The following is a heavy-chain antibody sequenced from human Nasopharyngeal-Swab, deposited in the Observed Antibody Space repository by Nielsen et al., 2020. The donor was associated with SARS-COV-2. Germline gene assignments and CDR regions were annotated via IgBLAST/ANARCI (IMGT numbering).Heavy chain of an antibody. V-gene: IGHV1-2*06. D-gene: IGHD1-26*01. CDR2: INPNSGGT. Sequence: AAVKVSCKASGYTFTGYYMHWVRQAPGQGLEWMGRINPNSGGTNYAQKFQGRVTMTRDTSISTAYMELSRLRSDDTAVYYCARDATRDALGSWFDPWGQGTLVPVSS. CDR3: ARDATRDALGSWFDP. CDR1: GYTFTGYY. J-gene: IGHJ5*02.